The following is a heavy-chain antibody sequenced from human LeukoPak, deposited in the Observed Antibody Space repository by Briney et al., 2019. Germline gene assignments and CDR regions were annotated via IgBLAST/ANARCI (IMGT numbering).Heavy chain of an antibody. CDR1: GFTFSTYA. Sequence: PGGSLRLSCAASGFTFSTYAMSWVRQAPGKGLEWVSDISGTGGRTYYADSVKGRFTISRDNSKNTVDLLMNSLRAEDTAIYYCARDVPYYYDSSGCYSPFDCWGQGTLVTVSS. D-gene: IGHD3-22*01. J-gene: IGHJ4*02. CDR3: ARDVPYYYDSSGCYSPFDC. V-gene: IGHV3-23*01. CDR2: ISGTGGRT.